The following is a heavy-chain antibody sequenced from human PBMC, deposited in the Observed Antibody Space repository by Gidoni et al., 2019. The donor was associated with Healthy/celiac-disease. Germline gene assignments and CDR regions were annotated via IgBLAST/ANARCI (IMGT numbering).Heavy chain of an antibody. CDR2: ISYDGSSK. CDR1: GFTFSSYA. J-gene: IGHJ6*03. CDR3: ARGYPYYYYMDV. D-gene: IGHD5-18*01. Sequence: QVQLVESGGGVVQPGRSLRLSCAASGFTFSSYAMHWVRQAPGKGLEWVAVISYDGSSKDYADSVKGRFTISRDNSKNTLYLQMNSLRAEDTAVYYCARGYPYYYYMDVWGKGTTVTVSS. V-gene: IGHV3-30-3*01.